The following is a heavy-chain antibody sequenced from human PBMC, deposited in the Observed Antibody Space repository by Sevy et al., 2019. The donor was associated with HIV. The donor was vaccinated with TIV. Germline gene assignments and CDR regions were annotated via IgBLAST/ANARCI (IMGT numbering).Heavy chain of an antibody. D-gene: IGHD1-26*01. V-gene: IGHV4-59*08. CDR2: IYYNGNT. J-gene: IGHJ4*02. CDR3: AGENAWGRGYS. CDR1: GGSITSLY. Sequence: SETLSLTCTVSGGSITSLYWSWIRQPPGKGLEWIANIYYNGNTNYNPSLKSRVTISLDTSKNQFSLRLSSVTAADTALYYCAGENAWGRGYSWGQGTLVTVSS.